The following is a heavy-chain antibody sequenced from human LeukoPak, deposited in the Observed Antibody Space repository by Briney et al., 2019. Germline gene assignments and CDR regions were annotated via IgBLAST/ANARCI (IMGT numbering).Heavy chain of an antibody. CDR3: DRGPGSDSSGRRFDP. V-gene: IGHV4-30-4*08. J-gene: IGHJ5*02. Sequence: SQTLSLTCTVSGGAISSDDYYWSWIRQPPGKGPEWIGYIHYSGSTSYKPSLKSRLTISIDTSKNQFSLKLSSVTAADTAVYYCDRGPGSDSSGRRFDPWGQGALVTVSS. CDR2: IHYSGST. CDR1: GGAISSDDYY. D-gene: IGHD3-22*01.